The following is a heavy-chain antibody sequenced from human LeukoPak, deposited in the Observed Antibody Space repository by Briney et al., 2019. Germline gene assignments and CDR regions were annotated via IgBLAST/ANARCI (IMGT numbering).Heavy chain of an antibody. CDR3: ARDLGCSGGSCGDNWFDP. CDR1: GGTFSSYA. D-gene: IGHD2-15*01. Sequence: AASVKVSCKASGGTFSSYAISWVRQAPGQGLEWMGGIIPIFGTANYAQKFQGRVTITTDESTSTAYMELSSLRSGDTAVYYCARDLGCSGGSCGDNWFDPWGQGTLVTVSS. V-gene: IGHV1-69*05. J-gene: IGHJ5*02. CDR2: IIPIFGTA.